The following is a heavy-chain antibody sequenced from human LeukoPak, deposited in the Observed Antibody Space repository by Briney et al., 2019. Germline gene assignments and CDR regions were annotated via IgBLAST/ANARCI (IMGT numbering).Heavy chain of an antibody. Sequence: ASVKVSCKASGYTFTGYYIHWVRQAPGQGLEWMGWINPNSGGTNYAQTFQGRVTMTRDTSISTAYMELTNLISDDTAVYYCARNGAWGSYRLHDFWGQGTLVTVSS. J-gene: IGHJ4*02. D-gene: IGHD3-16*02. CDR1: GYTFTGYY. CDR3: ARNGAWGSYRLHDF. CDR2: INPNSGGT. V-gene: IGHV1-2*02.